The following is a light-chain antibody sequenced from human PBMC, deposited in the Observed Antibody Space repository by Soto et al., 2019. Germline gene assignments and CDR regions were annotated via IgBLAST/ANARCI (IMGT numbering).Light chain of an antibody. CDR3: QQYYSYWT. J-gene: IGKJ1*01. CDR2: CVS. V-gene: IGKV3D-15*01. Sequence: EIVLTQSTATLSLSPGERATLSFRASQSVSSYLAWYQQTPGQAPRLLIYCVSSRASGIPDRFSGSGSGTEFTLTISSLQPDDFATYYCQQYYSYWTFGQGTKVDIK. CDR1: QSVSSY.